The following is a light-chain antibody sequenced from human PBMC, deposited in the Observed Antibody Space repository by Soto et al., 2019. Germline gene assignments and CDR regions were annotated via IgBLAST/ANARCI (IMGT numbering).Light chain of an antibody. Sequence: EMVLTQSPGTLSLSPGERATLSCRASQSVSSNYLAWYQLKPGQAPRLLIYGASSRATGIPDRFSGSGSGTDFTLTISRLEPEDFAVYYCQQYGTEGTFGQGTKVDIK. CDR2: GAS. V-gene: IGKV3-20*01. CDR1: QSVSSNY. J-gene: IGKJ1*01. CDR3: QQYGTEGT.